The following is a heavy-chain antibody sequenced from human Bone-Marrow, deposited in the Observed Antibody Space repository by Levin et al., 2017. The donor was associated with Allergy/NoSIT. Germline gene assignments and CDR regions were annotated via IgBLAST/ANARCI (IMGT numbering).Heavy chain of an antibody. V-gene: IGHV1-69*01. J-gene: IGHJ6*03. CDR3: ARAPVAAAGTEYYYYYMDG. CDR2: IIPIFGTA. Sequence: GGSLRLSCKASGGTFSSYAISWVRQAPGQGLEWMGGIIPIFGTANYAQKFQGRVTITADESTSTAYMELSSLRSEDTAVYYCARAPVAAAGTEYYYYYMDGWGKGTTVTVSS. CDR1: GGTFSSYA. D-gene: IGHD6-13*01.